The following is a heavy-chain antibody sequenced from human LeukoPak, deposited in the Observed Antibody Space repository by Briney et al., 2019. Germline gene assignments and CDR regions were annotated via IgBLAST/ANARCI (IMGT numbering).Heavy chain of an antibody. CDR1: GFTFDDYA. V-gene: IGHV3-9*01. CDR3: AKDKWSYSSTDDAFDI. Sequence: PGGSLRLSCAASGFTFDDYAMHWVRQAPGKGLEWVSGISWNSGSIGYADSVKGRFTISRDNAKNSLYLQMNSLRAEDTALYYCAKDKWSYSSTDDAFDIWGQGTMVTVSS. CDR2: ISWNSGSI. D-gene: IGHD6-13*01. J-gene: IGHJ3*02.